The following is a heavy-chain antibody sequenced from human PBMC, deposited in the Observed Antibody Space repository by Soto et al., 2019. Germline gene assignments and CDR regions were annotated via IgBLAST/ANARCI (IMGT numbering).Heavy chain of an antibody. CDR3: ARDPPAFNRAFDY. CDR2: TYSRAKALN. CDR1: GDTVSNNRAS. V-gene: IGHV6-1*01. J-gene: IGHJ4*02. Sequence: PSGTLSLTCAISGDTVSNNRASWNWVRQSPSRGLEWLGRTYSRAKALNDYAVYMKGRLTITPDTSKKQFSLHLESVTPEETAMYYCARDPPAFNRAFDYWGKGTRVPVSS.